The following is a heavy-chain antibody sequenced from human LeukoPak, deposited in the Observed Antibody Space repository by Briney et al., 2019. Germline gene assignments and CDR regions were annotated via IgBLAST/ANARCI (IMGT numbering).Heavy chain of an antibody. Sequence: PSETLSLTCTVSGGSISSSSYYWGWIRQPPGKGLEWIGSIYYSGSTYYNPSLKSRVTISVDTSKNQFSLKLSSVTAADTAVYYCATSYRKEDAFDIWGQGTMVTVSS. CDR3: ATSYRKEDAFDI. CDR1: GGSISSSSYY. V-gene: IGHV4-39*01. CDR2: IYYSGST. J-gene: IGHJ3*02. D-gene: IGHD3-16*02.